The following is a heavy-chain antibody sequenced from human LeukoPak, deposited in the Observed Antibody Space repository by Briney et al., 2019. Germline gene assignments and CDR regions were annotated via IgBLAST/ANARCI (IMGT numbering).Heavy chain of an antibody. J-gene: IGHJ4*02. V-gene: IGHV3-13*01. CDR2: IGTAGVT. CDR3: VRGGSGWYPDY. Sequence: GGSLRLSCAASGFTFSSYDMHWVRQATGKGLEWVSVIGTAGVTYYSGSVKGRFTISRENAKNSLYLQMNSLRAGDTAVYYCVRGGSGWYPDYWGQGTLVTVSS. D-gene: IGHD6-19*01. CDR1: GFTFSSYD.